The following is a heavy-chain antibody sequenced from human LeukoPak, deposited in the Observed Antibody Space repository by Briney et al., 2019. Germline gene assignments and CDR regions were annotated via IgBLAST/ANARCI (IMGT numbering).Heavy chain of an antibody. V-gene: IGHV5-51*01. J-gene: IGHJ4*02. CDR1: GYSFTNYW. CDR2: IDPSDSEP. D-gene: IGHD5-18*01. Sequence: GESLKISCTASGYSFTNYWIGWVRQMPGKGLAWMGIIDPSDSEPRYTPSFQGQVTISADKSLSTAYLQWNSLKASDTAMYYCARQTAMGRSGDYWGQGTLVIVSS. CDR3: ARQTAMGRSGDY.